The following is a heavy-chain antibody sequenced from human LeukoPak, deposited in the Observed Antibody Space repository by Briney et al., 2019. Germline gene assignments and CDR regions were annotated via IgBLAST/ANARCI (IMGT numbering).Heavy chain of an antibody. CDR2: VSGRGDNT. CDR1: GVGFECSA. CDR3: AKDIGGDSGYIIDHYYHYGLDV. J-gene: IGHJ6*02. D-gene: IGHD5-12*01. V-gene: IGHV3-23*01. Sequence: GSLGPSLEARGVGFECSARRSVRQPTGKGLEWVSVVSGRGDNTYYADSVRGRFTISRDNPKNTLYLHMNSLRAEDTAVYYCAKDIGGDSGYIIDHYYHYGLDVWGQGTTVTVFS.